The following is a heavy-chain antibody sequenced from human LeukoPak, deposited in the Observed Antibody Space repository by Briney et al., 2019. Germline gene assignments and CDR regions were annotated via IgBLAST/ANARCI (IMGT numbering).Heavy chain of an antibody. CDR2: IYSGGST. Sequence: PGRSLRLSCAASGFTVSNNYMSWVRQAPGKGLEWVSVIYSGGSTYYADSVKGRFTISRDNSKNTLYLQMNSLRAEDTAVYYCASGSTRWYFDYWGQGTLVTVSS. D-gene: IGHD1-26*01. CDR3: ASGSTRWYFDY. CDR1: GFTVSNNY. J-gene: IGHJ4*02. V-gene: IGHV3-53*01.